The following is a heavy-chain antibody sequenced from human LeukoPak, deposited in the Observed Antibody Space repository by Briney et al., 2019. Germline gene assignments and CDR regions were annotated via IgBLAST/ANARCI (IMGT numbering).Heavy chain of an antibody. D-gene: IGHD6-13*01. CDR2: INSDGSST. CDR3: ARDVSIAAAD. J-gene: IGHJ4*02. Sequence: PGGSLRLSCAASGFTFSSYWMHWVRQAPGKGLVWFSRINSDGSSTSYADSVKGRFTISRDNAKNTLYLQMNSLRAEDTAVYYCARDVSIAAADWGQGTLVTVSS. CDR1: GFTFSSYW. V-gene: IGHV3-74*01.